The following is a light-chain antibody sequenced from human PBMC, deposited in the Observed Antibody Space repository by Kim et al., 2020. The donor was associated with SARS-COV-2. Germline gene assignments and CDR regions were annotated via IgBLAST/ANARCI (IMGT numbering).Light chain of an antibody. CDR3: QNYATFRWT. CDR1: QSVSSNQ. V-gene: IGKV3-20*01. Sequence: ESVLTQSPGTLSLSPGERVTLSCRASQSVSSNQLAWYQQKPGQAPRLLIYGASSRATGIPDRFTGSGSGTDFTLTISRLEPEDFAVYYCQNYATFRWTFGQGTKVDIK. J-gene: IGKJ1*01. CDR2: GAS.